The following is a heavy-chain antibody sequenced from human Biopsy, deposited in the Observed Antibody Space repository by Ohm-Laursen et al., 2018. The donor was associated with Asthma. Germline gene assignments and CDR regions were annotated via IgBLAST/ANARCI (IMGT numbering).Heavy chain of an antibody. V-gene: IGHV1-2*06. J-gene: IGHJ4*02. CDR2: INPNSGAT. CDR3: ARDGPVGAPSDY. D-gene: IGHD1-26*01. Sequence: SVKVSCKASGYPFIGYHIHWMRQAPGQGLEWMGRINPNSGATNYAQKFQGRVTMTTDTSTSTAYMELRSLRSDDTAVYYCARDGPVGAPSDYWGQGTLVTVSS. CDR1: GYPFIGYH.